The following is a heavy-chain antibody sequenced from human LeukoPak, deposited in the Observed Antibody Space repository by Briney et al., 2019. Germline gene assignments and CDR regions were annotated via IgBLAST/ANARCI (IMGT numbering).Heavy chain of an antibody. D-gene: IGHD1-26*01. V-gene: IGHV4-59*01. CDR2: IYYSGST. CDR3: ARDLGIEPY. J-gene: IGHJ4*02. CDR1: GGSISSYF. Sequence: SETLSLTCTVSGGSISSYFWSWIRQPPGKGLEWIGYIYYSGSTNYNPSLKSRVTISVDTSKNQFSLRLSSVTAADTAVYYCARDLGIEPYWGQGPLGTVSS.